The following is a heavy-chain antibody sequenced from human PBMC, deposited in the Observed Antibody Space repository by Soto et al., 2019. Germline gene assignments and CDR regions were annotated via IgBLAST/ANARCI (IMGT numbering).Heavy chain of an antibody. V-gene: IGHV4-31*03. J-gene: IGHJ3*02. CDR1: GGSISSGGYY. CDR2: IYYSGST. CDR3: ARGGKRILNAFDI. D-gene: IGHD3-16*01. Sequence: QVQLQESGPGLVKPSQTLSLTCTVSGGSISSGGYYWSWIRQHPGKGLEWIGYIYYSGSTYYNPSLKSRVTISVDTSKNQFSLKLSSVTAADTAVHYCARGGKRILNAFDIWGQGTMVTVSS.